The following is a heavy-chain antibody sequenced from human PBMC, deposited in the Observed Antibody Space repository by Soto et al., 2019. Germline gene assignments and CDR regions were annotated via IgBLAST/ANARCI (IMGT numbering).Heavy chain of an antibody. J-gene: IGHJ6*02. CDR3: ARDSSVTPYYYGMDV. D-gene: IGHD3-22*01. CDR1: GGSISSYY. Sequence: QVQLQESGPGLVKPSETLSLTCTVSGGSISSYYWSWIRQPAGKGLEWIGRIYTSGSTNYNPSLNGGVTMSVDTSKNQFSLKLSSVTAADTAVYYCARDSSVTPYYYGMDVWGQGTTVTVSS. V-gene: IGHV4-4*07. CDR2: IYTSGST.